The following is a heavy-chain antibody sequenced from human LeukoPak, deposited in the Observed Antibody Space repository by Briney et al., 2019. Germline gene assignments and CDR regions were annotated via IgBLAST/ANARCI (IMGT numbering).Heavy chain of an antibody. J-gene: IGHJ6*03. V-gene: IGHV3-30*02. Sequence: PGGSLRLSCAASGVTFSIYGMQWVRHAPGGGLEWVAFIRDEGINKYYADSRKGAFTISRDNSKNTLYLQMNSLRAEDTAVYYCAKAYYYYYMDVWGKGTTVTISS. CDR2: IRDEGINK. CDR1: GVTFSIYG. CDR3: AKAYYYYYMDV.